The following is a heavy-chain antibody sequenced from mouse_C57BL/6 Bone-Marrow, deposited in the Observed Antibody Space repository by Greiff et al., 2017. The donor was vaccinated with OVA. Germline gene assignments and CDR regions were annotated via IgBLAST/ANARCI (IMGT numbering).Heavy chain of an antibody. CDR1: GFTFSSYG. CDR3: ARRAYYDYDRWYFDV. D-gene: IGHD2-4*01. J-gene: IGHJ1*03. CDR2: ISSGGSYT. V-gene: IGHV5-6*02. Sequence: EVKLVESGGDLVKPGGSLKLSCAASGFTFSSYGMSWVRQTPDKRLEWVATISSGGSYTYYPDSVKGRFPISRANAKNTLYLQMSSLKSENTAMYYCARRAYYDYDRWYFDVWGTGTTVTVSS.